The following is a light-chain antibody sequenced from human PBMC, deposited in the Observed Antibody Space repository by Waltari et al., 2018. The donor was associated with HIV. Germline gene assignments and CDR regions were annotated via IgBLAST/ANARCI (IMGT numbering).Light chain of an antibody. CDR3: QVCESSTDDHQVV. Sequence: SYVLTQPPSVSVAKGQTARTTCWGNNHGNKRLHWYQQKPGQAPVRVVYGTRDRPSWIPGRFSGSNCGNTATLTITGVEAGDEADYYCQVCESSTDDHQVVFGGGTKLTVL. J-gene: IGLJ2*01. CDR1: NHGNKR. V-gene: IGLV3-21*02. CDR2: GTR.